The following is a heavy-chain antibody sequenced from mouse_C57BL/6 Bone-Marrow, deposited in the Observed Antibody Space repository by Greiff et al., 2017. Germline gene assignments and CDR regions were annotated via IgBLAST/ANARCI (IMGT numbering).Heavy chain of an antibody. CDR1: GYTFTNYW. CDR2: IYPGGGYT. V-gene: IGHV1-63*01. Sequence: SGAELVRPGTSVKMSYKASGYTFTNYWIGWAKQRPGHGLEWIGDIYPGGGYTNYNEKFKGKATLTADKSSSTAYMQFSSLTSEDSAIYYCARGGDGYYSYWGQGTLVTVSA. CDR3: ARGGDGYYSY. D-gene: IGHD2-3*01. J-gene: IGHJ3*01.